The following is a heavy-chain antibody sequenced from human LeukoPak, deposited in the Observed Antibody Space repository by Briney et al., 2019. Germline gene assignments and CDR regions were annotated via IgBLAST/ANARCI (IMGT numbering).Heavy chain of an antibody. J-gene: IGHJ5*02. CDR2: INSDGSST. D-gene: IGHD2-2*01. CDR1: GFTFSSYW. CDR3: ARGRRYCSSTSCYLWFDP. V-gene: IGHV3-74*01. Sequence: GGSLRLSCAACGFTFSSYWMHLVRQAPGKGLVWVSRINSDGSSTSYADSVKGRFTISRDNAKNTLYLQMNSLRAEDTAVYYCARGRRYCSSTSCYLWFDPWGQGTLVTVSS.